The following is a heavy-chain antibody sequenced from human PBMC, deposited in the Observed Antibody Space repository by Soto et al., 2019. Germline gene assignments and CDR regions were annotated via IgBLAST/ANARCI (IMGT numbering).Heavy chain of an antibody. J-gene: IGHJ5*02. D-gene: IGHD3-22*01. V-gene: IGHV4-30-2*01. CDR3: ARGVNYYDSSGSSWFDP. Sequence: SETLSLTCTVSGGSINSGGYSWTWIRQPPGKGLEWIGFIYHTGTTYYNPSLKSRVTISVDRSKNQFSLKLNSVTAADTVLYYCARGVNYYDSSGSSWFDPWGQGALVTVSS. CDR1: GGSINSGGYS. CDR2: IYHTGTT.